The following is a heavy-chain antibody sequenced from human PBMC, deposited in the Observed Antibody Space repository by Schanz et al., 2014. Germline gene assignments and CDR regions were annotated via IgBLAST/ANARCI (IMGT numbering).Heavy chain of an antibody. V-gene: IGHV3-23*01. CDR2: INTGGDST. CDR3: ARCFLIRGVILDS. J-gene: IGHJ4*02. CDR1: GFTFSTYA. D-gene: IGHD3-10*01. Sequence: EVKLLESGGTLVRPGGSLRLSCAASGFTFSTYAMAWVRQAPGKWLEWVSSINTGGDSTYYADSVKGRFTISRDNSRDTVYLQMNSLRADDTAMYYCARCFLIRGVILDSWGQGTLVTVSS.